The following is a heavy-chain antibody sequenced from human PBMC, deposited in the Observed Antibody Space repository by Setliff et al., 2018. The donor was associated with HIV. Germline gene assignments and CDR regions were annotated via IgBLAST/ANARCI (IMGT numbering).Heavy chain of an antibody. V-gene: IGHV3-23*03. D-gene: IGHD3-22*01. CDR3: AKGFSRIVAVISDY. CDR1: GFTFSSYA. Sequence: GGSLRLSCAASGFTFSSYAMSWVRQAPGKGLEWVSVIYSGGSRTYNADSVKGRFTISRDNSKNTLYLQMNSLRAEDTAIYYCAKGFSRIVAVISDYWGLGTLVTVSS. J-gene: IGHJ4*02. CDR2: IYSGGSRT.